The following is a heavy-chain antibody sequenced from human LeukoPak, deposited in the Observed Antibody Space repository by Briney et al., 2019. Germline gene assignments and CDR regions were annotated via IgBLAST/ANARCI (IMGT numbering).Heavy chain of an antibody. Sequence: QTGGSLRLSCAASGFTFSTYEMNWVRQAPGKGLEWVSYISSSGSTIYYADSVKGRFTISRDNAKNSLYLQMNSLRVEDTAVYYCAGGHSSGYYPIDYWGQGTLVTVSS. J-gene: IGHJ4*02. CDR1: GFTFSTYE. V-gene: IGHV3-48*03. CDR3: AGGHSSGYYPIDY. D-gene: IGHD3-22*01. CDR2: ISSSGSTI.